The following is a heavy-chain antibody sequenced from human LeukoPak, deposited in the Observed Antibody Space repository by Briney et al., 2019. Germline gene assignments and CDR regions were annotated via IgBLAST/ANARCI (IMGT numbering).Heavy chain of an antibody. V-gene: IGHV3-15*01. Sequence: GGSLRLSCAASGFTFNNAWMTWVRQAPGKGLEWVGHIKSKTDGGTTDYAAPVKGRFTISRDDSKNTLYLQMNSLKTEDTAVYYCTTAINDILTTTMDVWGKGTTVTISS. CDR2: IKSKTDGGTT. CDR3: TTAINDILTTTMDV. D-gene: IGHD3-9*01. CDR1: GFTFNNAW. J-gene: IGHJ6*03.